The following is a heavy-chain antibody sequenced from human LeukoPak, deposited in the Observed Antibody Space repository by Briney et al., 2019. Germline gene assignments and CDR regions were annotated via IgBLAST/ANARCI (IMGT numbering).Heavy chain of an antibody. CDR3: ARLVRLGYCSSTSCMGYYFDY. Sequence: SETLSLTCAVYGGSFSGYYWSWIRQPPGKGLEWIGEINHSGSTNYNPSLKSRVTISVDTSKNQFSLKLSSVTAADTAVYYCARLVRLGYCSSTSCMGYYFDYWGQGTLVTVSS. V-gene: IGHV4-34*01. CDR2: INHSGST. CDR1: GGSFSGYY. J-gene: IGHJ4*02. D-gene: IGHD2-2*01.